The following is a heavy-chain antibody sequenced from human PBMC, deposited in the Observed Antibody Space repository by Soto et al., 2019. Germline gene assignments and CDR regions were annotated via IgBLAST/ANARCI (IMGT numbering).Heavy chain of an antibody. CDR3: ARVSGFWTGLPPFDY. V-gene: IGHV3-48*02. J-gene: IGHJ4*02. CDR1: GFPFSSYS. Sequence: PGGSLRLSCAASGFPFSSYSMNWVRQAPGKGLEWVSYISSSSSTIYYADSVKGRFTISRDNAKNSLYLQMNSLRDEDTAVYYCARVSGFWTGLPPFDYWGQGTLVTVSS. CDR2: ISSSSSTI. D-gene: IGHD3-3*01.